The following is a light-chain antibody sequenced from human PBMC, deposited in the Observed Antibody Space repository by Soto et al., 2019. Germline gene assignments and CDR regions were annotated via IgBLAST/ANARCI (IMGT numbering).Light chain of an antibody. V-gene: IGLV2-11*01. Sequence: QSALTQPRSVSGSPGQSVTISCTGTSSDVGGYNYVSWYQQHPGKAPKLMIYDVSKRPSGVPDRFSGSKSGNTASLTISGLQAEDEDDYYCCTYAGSYNVVFGRGTKLTVL. CDR3: CTYAGSYNVV. J-gene: IGLJ2*01. CDR2: DVS. CDR1: SSDVGGYNY.